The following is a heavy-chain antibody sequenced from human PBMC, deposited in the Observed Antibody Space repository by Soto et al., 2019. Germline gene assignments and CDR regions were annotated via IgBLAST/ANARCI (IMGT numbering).Heavy chain of an antibody. CDR1: GFTFSTYA. D-gene: IGHD5-12*01. CDR2: LSGSADDT. CDR3: ATRPGGGGFGPLDY. J-gene: IGHJ4*02. V-gene: IGHV3-23*01. Sequence: EVRLLESGGGLVQPGGSLRLSCVASGFTFSTYAMTWVRQAPGRGLEWVSLLSGSADDTYYADSVRGRFTISRDDSKNPRYQQINSLGAEDTALYYCATRPGGGGFGPLDYWGQGTLVTVSS.